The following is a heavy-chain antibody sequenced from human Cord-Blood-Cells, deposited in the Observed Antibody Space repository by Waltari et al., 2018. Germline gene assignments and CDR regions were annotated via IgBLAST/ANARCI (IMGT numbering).Heavy chain of an antibody. D-gene: IGHD3-10*01. J-gene: IGHJ3*02. Sequence: QVPLVQSGAEVKKPGASVTVSCKASGYTFTGSYMHWVRPAPGQGLEWMGWINPNRGGTNYAQKFQGRVTMTRDTSISTAYMELSRLRSDDTAVYYCAFGGPMVRGALYAFDIWGQGTMVTVSS. V-gene: IGHV1-2*02. CDR2: INPNRGGT. CDR1: GYTFTGSY. CDR3: AFGGPMVRGALYAFDI.